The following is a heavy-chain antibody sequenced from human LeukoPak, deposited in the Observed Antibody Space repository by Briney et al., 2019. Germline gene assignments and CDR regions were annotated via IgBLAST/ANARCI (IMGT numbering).Heavy chain of an antibody. CDR3: ARDYCSGPTCYPLDL. CDR2: ISRRSDFI. CDR1: GFGFSGVS. V-gene: IGHV3-21*01. Sequence: GGSLRLSCAASGFGFSGVSMNWVRQAPGKGLEWVSSISRRSDFIFYADSVKGRFTVSRDNAKNSLFLQLNSLRAEDTALYYCARDYCSGPTCYPLDLWGQGTLVPVSS. J-gene: IGHJ4*02. D-gene: IGHD2-2*01.